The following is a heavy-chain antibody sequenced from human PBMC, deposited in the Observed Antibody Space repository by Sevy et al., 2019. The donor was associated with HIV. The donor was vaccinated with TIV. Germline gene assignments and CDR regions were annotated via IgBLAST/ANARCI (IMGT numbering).Heavy chain of an antibody. CDR1: GFTFSTYS. D-gene: IGHD2-15*01. CDR2: VSSSSTYI. Sequence: GGSLRLSCAASGFTFSTYSMNWVRQAPGKGLEWISSVSSSSTYIYYAESVKGRFTISRDNAKNSLYLQMNSLRAEDTAVYYCARVKAYCSGGSCYSTMGADVWGQGTTVTVSS. CDR3: ARVKAYCSGGSCYSTMGADV. J-gene: IGHJ6*02. V-gene: IGHV3-21*01.